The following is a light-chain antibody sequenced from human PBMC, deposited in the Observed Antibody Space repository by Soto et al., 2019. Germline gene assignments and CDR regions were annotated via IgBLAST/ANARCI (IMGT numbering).Light chain of an antibody. CDR3: TQALHPPRT. CDR1: QSVSNNY. Sequence: VWTQSTGTLSLSPGERATVSCRSGQSVSNNYLAWYQQKPGQAPRLLIYGASNRATGIPDRFSGSGSGTYFTLKISRVEAEDAGLYYSTQALHPPRTLAQRPKVDIK. V-gene: IGKV3-20*01. CDR2: GAS. J-gene: IGKJ1*01.